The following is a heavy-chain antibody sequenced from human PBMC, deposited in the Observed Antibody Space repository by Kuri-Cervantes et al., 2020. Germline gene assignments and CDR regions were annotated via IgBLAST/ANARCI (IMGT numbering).Heavy chain of an antibody. CDR2: IIPIFGTA. V-gene: IGHV1-69*13. J-gene: IGHJ4*02. D-gene: IGHD4-17*01. CDR1: GGTFSSYA. CDR3: AGYGDYSVGLYYFDY. Sequence: SVKVSCKASGGTFSSYAISWVRQAPGQGLEWMGGIIPIFGTANYAQKFQGRVTITAGESTSTAYMELSSLRSEDTAVYYCAGYGDYSVGLYYFDYWGQGTLVTVSS.